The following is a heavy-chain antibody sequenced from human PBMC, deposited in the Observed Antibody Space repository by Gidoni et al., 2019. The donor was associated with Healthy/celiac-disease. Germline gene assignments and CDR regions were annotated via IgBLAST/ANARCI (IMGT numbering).Heavy chain of an antibody. Sequence: EVQLVESGGGLVQPGRSLRLSCAASGFTFDDYAMHWVRQAPGKGLEWFSGISWNSGSIGYADSVKGRFTISRDNAKNSLYLQMNSLRAEDTALYYCAKARGWFDPFDYWGQGTLVTVSS. CDR1: GFTFDDYA. CDR3: AKARGWFDPFDY. CDR2: ISWNSGSI. D-gene: IGHD3-10*01. V-gene: IGHV3-9*01. J-gene: IGHJ4*02.